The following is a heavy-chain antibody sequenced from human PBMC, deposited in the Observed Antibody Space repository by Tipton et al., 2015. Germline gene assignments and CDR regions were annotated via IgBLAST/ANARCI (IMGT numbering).Heavy chain of an antibody. J-gene: IGHJ4*02. Sequence: SLRLSCAASEFTFSSYVIHWVRQAPGKGLEWVALIWYDGSEKYYADSVKGRFTISRDNSKNTSYLQMNSLRAEDTAVYYCVRSGMTTATYFDSWGQGTLVTVSP. CDR3: VRSGMTTATYFDS. CDR1: EFTFSSYV. V-gene: IGHV3-33*01. D-gene: IGHD2-15*01. CDR2: IWYDGSEK.